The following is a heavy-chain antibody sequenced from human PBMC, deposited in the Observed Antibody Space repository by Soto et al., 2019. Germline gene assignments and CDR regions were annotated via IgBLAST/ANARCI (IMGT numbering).Heavy chain of an antibody. J-gene: IGHJ4*02. CDR2: IYSTGAT. CDR1: GGSISNYY. CDR3: ARAHTSGWFVIDS. Sequence: PSETLSLTCTVSGGSISNYYWTWVRQSPGKGLEWIGYIYSTGATNYNPSLRSRVTMSIDASKNQFSLKLSSVTAADTAIFYCARAHTSGWFVIDSWGQGALVTVSS. D-gene: IGHD6-19*01. V-gene: IGHV4-59*01.